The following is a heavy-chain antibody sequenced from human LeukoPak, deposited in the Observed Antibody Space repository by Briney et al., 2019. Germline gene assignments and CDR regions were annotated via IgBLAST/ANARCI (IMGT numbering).Heavy chain of an antibody. J-gene: IGHJ4*02. Sequence: GRSLRLSCAASGFIFSDYYMSWIRPAPGKGLEWLSYISSSIYTSYADSVKGRFTISRDNAKNSLYLQLNSLRAEDTAVYYCARGSPPDYWGQGTLVTVSS. CDR3: ARGSPPDY. CDR2: ISSSIYT. D-gene: IGHD2-15*01. V-gene: IGHV3-11*05. CDR1: GFIFSDYY.